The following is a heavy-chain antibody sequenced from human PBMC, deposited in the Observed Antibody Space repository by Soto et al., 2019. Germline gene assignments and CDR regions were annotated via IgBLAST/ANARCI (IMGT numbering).Heavy chain of an antibody. J-gene: IGHJ4*02. CDR3: ARVEGIGYSFFYFDY. CDR1: GGSFSGYY. CDR2: INHSGST. V-gene: IGHV4-34*01. D-gene: IGHD5-18*01. Sequence: SETLSLTCAVYGGSFSGYYWSWIRQPPGKGLEWIGEINHSGSTNYNPSLKSRVTISVDTSKNQFSLKLSSVTAADTAVYYCARVEGIGYSFFYFDYWGQGTLVTVSS.